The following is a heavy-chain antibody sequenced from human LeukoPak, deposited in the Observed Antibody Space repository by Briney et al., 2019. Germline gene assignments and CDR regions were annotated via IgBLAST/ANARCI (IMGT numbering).Heavy chain of an antibody. Sequence: GGSLRLSCAASGFTFSSYGMHWVRQAPGKGLEWVAVISYDGSNKYYADSVKGRFTISRDNSKNTLYLQMNSLRAEDTAVYYCAEAAYYYDSSGCLSSWGQGTLVTVSS. CDR1: GFTFSSYG. CDR2: ISYDGSNK. J-gene: IGHJ4*02. CDR3: AEAAYYYDSSGCLSS. V-gene: IGHV3-30*18. D-gene: IGHD3-22*01.